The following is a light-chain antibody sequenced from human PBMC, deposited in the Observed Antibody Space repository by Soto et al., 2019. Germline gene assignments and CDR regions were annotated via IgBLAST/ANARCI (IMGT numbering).Light chain of an antibody. J-gene: IGLJ3*02. CDR3: LLSYSGARV. CDR2: DTS. V-gene: IGLV7-46*01. CDR1: TGAVTSGHY. Sequence: QAVVTQEPSLTVSPGGTVTLTCDSSTGAVTSGHYPYWFQQKPGQAPRTLISDTSNKHSWTPARFSGSLLGGKAALTLSGAQHEDESEYYCLLSYSGARVFGGGTKVTVL.